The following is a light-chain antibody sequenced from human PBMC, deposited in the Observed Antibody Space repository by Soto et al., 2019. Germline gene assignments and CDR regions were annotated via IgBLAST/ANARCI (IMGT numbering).Light chain of an antibody. J-gene: IGLJ1*01. CDR1: TSNIGGNP. Sequence: QSVLTQPPSASGTPGQRVAISCSGSTSNIGGNPVNWYQQLPGAAPKPLIYTNDQRPSGVPDRFSGSKSGTSASLAISGLQSEDEADYYCAAWDDSLEGYVFGAGTKVTVL. CDR2: TND. V-gene: IGLV1-44*01. CDR3: AAWDDSLEGYV.